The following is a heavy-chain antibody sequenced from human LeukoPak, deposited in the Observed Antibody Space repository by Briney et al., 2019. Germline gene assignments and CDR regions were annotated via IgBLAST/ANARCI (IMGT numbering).Heavy chain of an antibody. D-gene: IGHD3-10*01. J-gene: IGHJ5*02. Sequence: GGSLRLSCAASGYTFSTYWMHWVRQGPGKGLVWVSRINEDGSSTSYAESVRGRFTISRDNAKNTLYLQMNSLRAEDTAVYYCATGPKYYYGSGSFNWFDPWGQGTLVTVSS. CDR3: ATGPKYYYGSGSFNWFDP. CDR2: INEDGSST. CDR1: GYTFSTYW. V-gene: IGHV3-74*01.